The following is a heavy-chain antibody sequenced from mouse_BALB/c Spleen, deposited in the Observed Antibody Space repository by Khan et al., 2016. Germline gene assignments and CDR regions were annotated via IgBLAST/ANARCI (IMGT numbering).Heavy chain of an antibody. V-gene: IGHV5-17*02. CDR3: ARKGARKSDARDY. CDR1: GFTFSSFG. CDR2: ISSGSSTI. Sequence: EVELVESGGGLVQPGGSRKLSCAASGFTFSSFGMHWVRQAPEKGLEWVAYISSGSSTIYYADTVKGRFTLSRDNPKNTLFLHMTSLRSEDSAMCYCARKGARKSDARDYWGQGASVTVSS. J-gene: IGHJ4*01.